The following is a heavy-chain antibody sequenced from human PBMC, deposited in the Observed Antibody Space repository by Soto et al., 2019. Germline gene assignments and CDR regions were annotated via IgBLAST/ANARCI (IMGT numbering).Heavy chain of an antibody. Sequence: ASVKVSCKASGYTFTSYGISWVRQAPGQGLEWMGWISAYNGNTNYAQKLQGRVTMTTDTSTSTAYMELRSLRSDDTAVYDCARVLFVVAATLEVDVWGQGTTVTVSS. V-gene: IGHV1-18*01. D-gene: IGHD2-15*01. J-gene: IGHJ6*02. CDR2: ISAYNGNT. CDR3: ARVLFVVAATLEVDV. CDR1: GYTFTSYG.